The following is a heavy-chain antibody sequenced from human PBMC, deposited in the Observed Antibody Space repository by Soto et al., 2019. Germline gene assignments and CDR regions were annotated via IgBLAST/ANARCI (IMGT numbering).Heavy chain of an antibody. CDR3: ARDPRDGYHSPPDY. Sequence: EVQLVESGGGLVQPGGSLRLSCVPSGFTFNSHWMHWVRQAPGKGLVWVSRINGDGSSTSYADSVRGRFTISRDNAKNTLYLQMNRLRAEDTAVYYCARDPRDGYHSPPDYWGQGTLVTVSS. CDR1: GFTFNSHW. V-gene: IGHV3-74*01. CDR2: INGDGSST. J-gene: IGHJ4*02. D-gene: IGHD5-12*01.